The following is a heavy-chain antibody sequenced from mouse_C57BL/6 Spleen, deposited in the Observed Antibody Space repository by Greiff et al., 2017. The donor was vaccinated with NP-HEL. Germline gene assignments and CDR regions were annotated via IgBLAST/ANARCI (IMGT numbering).Heavy chain of an antibody. J-gene: IGHJ2*01. Sequence: VQLQQSGAELVRPGASVKLSCKASGYTFTDYYINWVKQRPGQGLEWIARIYPGSGNTYYNEKFKGKATLTAEKSSSTAYMQLSSLTSEDSAVYFCARGTSSSPFDYWGQGTTLTVSS. D-gene: IGHD1-1*01. CDR3: ARGTSSSPFDY. V-gene: IGHV1-76*01. CDR2: IYPGSGNT. CDR1: GYTFTDYY.